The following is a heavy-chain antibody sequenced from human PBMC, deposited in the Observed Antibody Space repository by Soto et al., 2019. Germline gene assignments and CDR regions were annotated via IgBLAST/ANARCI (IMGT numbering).Heavy chain of an antibody. D-gene: IGHD1-26*01. CDR1: GFTFSSYA. J-gene: IGHJ6*02. V-gene: IGHV3-30-3*01. CDR2: ISYDGSNK. CDR3: AGGYEWELQPPSGGMDV. Sequence: GGSLRLSCAASGFTFSSYAMHWVRQAPGKGLEWVAVISYDGSNKYYADSVKGRFTISRDNSKNTLYLQMNSLRAEDTAVYYCAGGYEWELQPPSGGMDVWGQGTTVTVSS.